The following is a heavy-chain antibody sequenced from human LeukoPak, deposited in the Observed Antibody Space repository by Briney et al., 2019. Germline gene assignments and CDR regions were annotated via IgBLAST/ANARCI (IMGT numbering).Heavy chain of an antibody. D-gene: IGHD2-21*02. V-gene: IGHV3-43*01. CDR1: GFTFDDYT. CDR3: AKVGDSNWYFDL. Sequence: GGSLRLSCAASGFTFDDYTMHWVRQAPGKGLEWVSLISWDGGSTYYADSVKGRFTISRDNSKNSLYLQMNSLRTEDTALYYCAKVGDSNWYFDLWGRGTLVTVSS. J-gene: IGHJ2*01. CDR2: ISWDGGST.